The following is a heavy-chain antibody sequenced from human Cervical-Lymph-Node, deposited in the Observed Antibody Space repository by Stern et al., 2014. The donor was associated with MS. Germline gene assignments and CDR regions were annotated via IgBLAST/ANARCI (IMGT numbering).Heavy chain of an antibody. CDR1: GVTLSDYA. Sequence: MQLVESGSEVKKPGSSLRVSCKISGVTLSDYAISWVRQGPGQGLEWMGGFIPLFGTTFYAQKYQGRVTITANESTSTVYMDLSSLRYEDTAVYYCARDNDDNGMDVWGQGTTISVSS. V-gene: IGHV1-69*01. J-gene: IGHJ6*02. CDR2: FIPLFGTT. CDR3: ARDNDDNGMDV. D-gene: IGHD1-1*01.